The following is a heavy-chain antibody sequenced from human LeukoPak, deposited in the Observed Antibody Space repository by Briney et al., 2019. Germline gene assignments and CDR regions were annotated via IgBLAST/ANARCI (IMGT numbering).Heavy chain of an antibody. CDR1: GDSISRRNYY. D-gene: IGHD6-19*01. Sequence: SETLSLTCTVSGDSISRRNYYWGWIRQPPGKGLEWIGYIYYNGSTNYNPSLKSRVTISVDTSKNQFSLKLSSVTAADTAVYYCARERGVGRGWYGYWGQGTLVTVSS. CDR2: IYYNGST. CDR3: ARERGVGRGWYGY. V-gene: IGHV4-61*01. J-gene: IGHJ4*02.